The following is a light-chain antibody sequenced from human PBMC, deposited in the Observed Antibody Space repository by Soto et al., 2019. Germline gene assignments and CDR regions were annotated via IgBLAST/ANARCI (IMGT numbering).Light chain of an antibody. J-gene: IGLJ1*01. CDR1: SSDVGGYNY. V-gene: IGLV2-14*01. CDR2: DVS. Sequence: QSALTQPASVSGSPGQSITISCTGTSSDVGGYNYVSWYQQHPGKAPKLMIYDVSNRPSGVSNRFSGSKSGNTASLTISGFQAEDEADYYCSSYTSSSTLYVFGPGTKVTVL. CDR3: SSYTSSSTLYV.